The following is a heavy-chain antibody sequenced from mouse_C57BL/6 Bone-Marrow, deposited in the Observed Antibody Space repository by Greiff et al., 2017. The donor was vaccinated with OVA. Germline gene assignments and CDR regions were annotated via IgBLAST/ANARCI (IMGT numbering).Heavy chain of an antibody. Sequence: EVQVVASEGGLVQPGSSMKLSCTASGFTFSDYYMAWVRQVPEKGLEWVANINYDGSSTYYLDSLKSRFIISRDNAKNILYLQMSSLKSEDTATYYCAREDYYGSSPQYYAMDDWGQGTSVTVSS. CDR2: INYDGSST. CDR1: GFTFSDYY. V-gene: IGHV5-16*01. CDR3: AREDYYGSSPQYYAMDD. J-gene: IGHJ4*01. D-gene: IGHD1-1*01.